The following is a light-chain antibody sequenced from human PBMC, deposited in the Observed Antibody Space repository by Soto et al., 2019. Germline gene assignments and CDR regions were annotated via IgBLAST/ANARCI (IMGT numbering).Light chain of an antibody. CDR2: GAS. J-gene: IGKJ5*01. CDR1: QSISGSY. Sequence: EIVLTQSPGTLSLSPGERATLSCGASQSISGSYLAWYQQKPGQAPRLLIYGASSRATDIPDRFSGSGSGADFTLTISRLDSFFLIRYYSKQNLTPITSRHGTRL. CDR3: KQNLTPIT. V-gene: IGKV3-20*01.